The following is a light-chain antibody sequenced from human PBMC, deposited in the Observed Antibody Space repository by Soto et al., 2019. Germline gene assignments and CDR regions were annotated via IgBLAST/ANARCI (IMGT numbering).Light chain of an antibody. Sequence: QSALTQPPSASGSPGQSVAISCTGTSSDVGGYNYVSWYQQHPGKAPKLMIYEVNKRPSGVPDRFSGSKSGNTASLAITGLQAEDEGDYYCQSYDSTLDARDVFGTGTKVTVL. CDR2: EVN. CDR3: QSYDSTLDARDV. V-gene: IGLV2-8*01. J-gene: IGLJ1*01. CDR1: SSDVGGYNY.